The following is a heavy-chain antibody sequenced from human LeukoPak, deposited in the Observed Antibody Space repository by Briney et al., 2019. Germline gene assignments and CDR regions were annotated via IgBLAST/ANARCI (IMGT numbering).Heavy chain of an antibody. Sequence: SETLSLTCAVYGGSFSGYYWSWIRQPPGKGLEWIGEINHSGSTNYNPPLKSRVTISVDTSKNQFSLKLSSVTAADTAVYYCARKFNSRYFDLWGRGTLVTVSS. CDR3: ARKFNSRYFDL. D-gene: IGHD4-23*01. J-gene: IGHJ2*01. V-gene: IGHV4-34*01. CDR1: GGSFSGYY. CDR2: INHSGST.